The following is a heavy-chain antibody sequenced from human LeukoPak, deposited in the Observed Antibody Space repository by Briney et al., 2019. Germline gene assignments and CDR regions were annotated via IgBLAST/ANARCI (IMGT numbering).Heavy chain of an antibody. Sequence: SETLSLTCTVSGGSISSSSYYWGWIRQPPGKGLEWIGNIYYSGSTYYNPSLKSRVTISVDTSKNQFSLKLSSVTAADTAVYYCARWLGELLFDYWGEGTLVTVSS. CDR3: ARWLGELLFDY. D-gene: IGHD3-10*01. J-gene: IGHJ4*02. CDR2: IYYSGST. CDR1: GGSISSSSYY. V-gene: IGHV4-39*07.